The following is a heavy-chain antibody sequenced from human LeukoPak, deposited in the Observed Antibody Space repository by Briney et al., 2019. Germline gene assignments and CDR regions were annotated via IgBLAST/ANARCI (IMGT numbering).Heavy chain of an antibody. D-gene: IGHD3-9*01. Sequence: SETLSLTCAVYGGSFSDYDWSWIRQPPGKGLEWIGEINHSGSTNYNPSLKSRVTISVDTSKNQFSLKLSSVTAADTAVYYCARLVGYDILTGYYRGTYYFDYWGQGTLVTVSS. CDR2: INHSGST. CDR3: ARLVGYDILTGYYRGTYYFDY. CDR1: GGSFSDYD. V-gene: IGHV4-34*01. J-gene: IGHJ4*02.